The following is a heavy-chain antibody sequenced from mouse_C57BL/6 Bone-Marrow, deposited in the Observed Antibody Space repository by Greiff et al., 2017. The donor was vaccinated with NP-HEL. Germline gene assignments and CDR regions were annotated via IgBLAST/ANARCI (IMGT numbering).Heavy chain of an antibody. Sequence: VQLKESGAELVRPGASVKLSCTASGFNIKDDYMHWVKQRPEQGLEWIGWIDPENGDTEYASKFQGKATITADTSSNTAYLQLSSLTSEDTAVYYCTTTLLFDYWGQGTTLTVSS. CDR1: GFNIKDDY. J-gene: IGHJ2*01. CDR2: IDPENGDT. CDR3: TTTLLFDY. D-gene: IGHD2-10*01. V-gene: IGHV14-4*01.